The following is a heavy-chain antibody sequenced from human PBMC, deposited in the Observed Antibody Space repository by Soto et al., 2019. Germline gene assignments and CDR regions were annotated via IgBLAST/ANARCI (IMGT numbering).Heavy chain of an antibody. V-gene: IGHV3-30-3*01. D-gene: IGHD6-25*01. CDR3: PRAPASPSLPLREFYYGLHV. CDR2: ISSDGSDK. J-gene: IGHJ6*02. Sequence: QVHLVEFGGGVVQPGGSLRLSCAASGFSLSTYAMHWVRQAPGKGLEWVAVISSDGSDKYYADSVKGRFTISRDNSKNTLYLQMNSLRTEDTGLYYCPRAPASPSLPLREFYYGLHVWGQGNTVSVSS. CDR1: GFSLSTYA.